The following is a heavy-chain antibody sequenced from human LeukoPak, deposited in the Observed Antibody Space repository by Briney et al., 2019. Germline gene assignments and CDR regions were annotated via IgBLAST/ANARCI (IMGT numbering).Heavy chain of an antibody. CDR3: ARDFDWFDS. Sequence: ASVKVSCKASGFILTSHYMHWVRQAPGQGLEWMGIIDPSGGATTYAQKFQGRVTMTSDTSTSTVYMELSSLRSQDTAVYYCARDFDWFDSWGQGTLVTVSS. V-gene: IGHV1-46*01. CDR2: IDPSGGAT. J-gene: IGHJ5*01. CDR1: GFILTSHY.